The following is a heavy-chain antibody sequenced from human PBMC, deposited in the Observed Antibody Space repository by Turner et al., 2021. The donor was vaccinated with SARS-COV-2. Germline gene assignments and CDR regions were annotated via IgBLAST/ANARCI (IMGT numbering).Heavy chain of an antibody. V-gene: IGHV1-18*01. CDR1: GYTFTSYG. CDR2: ISAYNGNT. CDR3: ARDRLEAGTDYFDY. D-gene: IGHD6-19*01. Sequence: QVQLVQSGAEVKKPGASVKVPCKASGYTFTSYGISWVRQAPGHGLEWMGWISAYNGNTNDAQKLQGRVTMTRDTSTSTAYMELRSLRSDDTAVYYCARDRLEAGTDYFDYWGQGTLVTVSS. J-gene: IGHJ4*02.